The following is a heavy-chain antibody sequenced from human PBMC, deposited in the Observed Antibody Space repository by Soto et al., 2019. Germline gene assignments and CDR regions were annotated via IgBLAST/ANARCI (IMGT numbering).Heavy chain of an antibody. D-gene: IGHD4-17*01. CDR1: GFTFSTYA. V-gene: IGHV3-30-3*01. CDR2: ISYDESNK. CDR3: AREISRMTTVTLGAFDV. Sequence: GGSLRLSCAASGFTFSTYAMHWVRQAPGKGLEWVAVISYDESNKYYADSVKGRFIISRDSSKNTVHLQMNSLSAEDTAVYYCAREISRMTTVTLGAFDVWGQGTMVTVSS. J-gene: IGHJ3*01.